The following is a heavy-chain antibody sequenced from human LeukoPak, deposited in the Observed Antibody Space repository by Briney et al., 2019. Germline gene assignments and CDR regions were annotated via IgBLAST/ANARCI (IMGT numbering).Heavy chain of an antibody. CDR1: GYTFTSYA. CDR2: INAGNGNT. D-gene: IGHD1-26*01. CDR3: ARDGRLVGATFAY. V-gene: IGHV1-3*01. Sequence: ASVKVSCKASGYTFTSYAMHWVRQAPGQRLEWMGWINAGNGNTKYSQKFQGRVTITRDTSASTAYMELSSLRSEDTAVYYCARDGRLVGATFAYWGQGTLVTVSS. J-gene: IGHJ4*02.